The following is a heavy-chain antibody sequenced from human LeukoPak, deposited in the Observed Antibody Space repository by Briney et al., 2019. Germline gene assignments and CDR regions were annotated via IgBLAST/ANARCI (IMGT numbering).Heavy chain of an antibody. Sequence: PGSSLRPSCAAPGSNGNNNYMRWVRPAPGKGLGWGSIIYSCGTTYYAHTVKGRFTISRDNSKNTPYLQMNSLRAEDTAVYYCARDVKRASWYFDLWGRGTLVTVSS. D-gene: IGHD3-16*01. CDR2: IYSCGTT. J-gene: IGHJ2*01. CDR1: GSNGNNNY. V-gene: IGHV3-53*01. CDR3: ARDVKRASWYFDL.